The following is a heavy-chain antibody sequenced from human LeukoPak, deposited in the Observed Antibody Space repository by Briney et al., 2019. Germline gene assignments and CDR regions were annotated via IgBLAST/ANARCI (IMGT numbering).Heavy chain of an antibody. D-gene: IGHD1-14*01. Sequence: GGSLRLSCAASGFTFSSYGMHWVRQAPGKGLEWVVVISYDGSNKYYADSVKGRFTISRDNSKNTLYLDMKTLRPDDTAVYYCARDHVRHHIWGQGTLVTVSS. J-gene: IGHJ4*02. CDR2: ISYDGSNK. CDR3: ARDHVRHHI. CDR1: GFTFSSYG. V-gene: IGHV3-30*03.